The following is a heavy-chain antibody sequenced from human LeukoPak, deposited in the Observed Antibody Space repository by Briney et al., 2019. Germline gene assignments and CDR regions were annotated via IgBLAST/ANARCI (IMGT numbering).Heavy chain of an antibody. CDR3: ARGSGHYTYYFDY. CDR2: IYSGGST. V-gene: IGHV3-53*01. D-gene: IGHD3-22*01. Sequence: PGGSLRLSCAASGFTVSSNYMSWVRQAPGKGLEWVSVIYSGGSTYYADSVKGRFTISRDNSKNTLYLQMNSLRAEDTAVYYCARGSGHYTYYFDYWGQGTLVTVSS. CDR1: GFTVSSNY. J-gene: IGHJ4*02.